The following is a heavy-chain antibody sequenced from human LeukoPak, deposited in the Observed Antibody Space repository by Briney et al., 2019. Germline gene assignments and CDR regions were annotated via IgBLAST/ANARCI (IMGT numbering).Heavy chain of an antibody. CDR2: IYTSGTT. J-gene: IGHJ4*02. D-gene: IGHD3-9*01. CDR1: GVSIRSGSYY. CDR3: AREVSDYDILTGWTDY. Sequence: SQTLSLTCNVSGVSIRSGSYYWSWIRQPAGKGLEWIGRIYTSGTTNYNPSLKSRVTISVGTSKSQFSLKLSSVTAADTAVYYCAREVSDYDILTGWTDYWGQGTLVSVSS. V-gene: IGHV4-61*02.